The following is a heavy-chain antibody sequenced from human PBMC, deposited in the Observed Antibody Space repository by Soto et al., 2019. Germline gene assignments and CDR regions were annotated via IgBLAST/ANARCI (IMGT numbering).Heavy chain of an antibody. CDR1: GFMFNRYA. CDR3: AKETGYSYGSQPNALDV. CDR2: ISSRGDKT. Sequence: PGGSLRLSCVGSGFMFNRYAMNWVRQAPGKXLEWVSIISSRGDKTSYAESVKGRFTISRDDSRNTLFLHMNNLWAEDTAIYYCAKETGYSYGSQPNALDVWCQGTTVTVSS. D-gene: IGHD1-26*01. J-gene: IGHJ6*02. V-gene: IGHV3-23*01.